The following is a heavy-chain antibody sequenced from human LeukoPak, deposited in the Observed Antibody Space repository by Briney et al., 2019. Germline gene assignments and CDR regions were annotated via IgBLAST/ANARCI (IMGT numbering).Heavy chain of an antibody. Sequence: PSETLSLTCTVSGYSISSGYYWGWIRQPPGQGLEWIGSIYHSGSTYYNPSLKSRVTISVDTSKNQFSLKLSSVTAADTAVYYCATTKWIQLWFRFDYWGQGTLVTVSS. CDR3: ATTKWIQLWFRFDY. CDR1: GYSISSGYY. V-gene: IGHV4-38-2*02. J-gene: IGHJ4*02. CDR2: IYHSGST. D-gene: IGHD5-18*01.